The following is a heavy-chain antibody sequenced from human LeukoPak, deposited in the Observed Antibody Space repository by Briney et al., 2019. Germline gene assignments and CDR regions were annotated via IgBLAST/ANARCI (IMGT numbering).Heavy chain of an antibody. CDR1: GYTFTVYY. D-gene: IGHD5-18*01. J-gene: IGHJ4*02. V-gene: IGHV1-2*02. CDR3: ARGYSYGYNDFDY. Sequence: ASVKVSCKASGYTFTVYYMHWVRQAPGQGLEWMGWINPNSGGTNYAQKFQGRVTMTRDTSISTAYMELSRLRSDDTAVYYCARGYSYGYNDFDYWGQGTLVTVSS. CDR2: INPNSGGT.